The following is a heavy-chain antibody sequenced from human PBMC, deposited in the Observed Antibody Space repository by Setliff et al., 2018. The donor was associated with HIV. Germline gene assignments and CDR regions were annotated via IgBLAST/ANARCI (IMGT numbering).Heavy chain of an antibody. CDR3: AIRREVVAAATTRRGLDI. CDR2: MNPNSGKT. V-gene: IGHV1-8*02. CDR1: GYAFSTYD. J-gene: IGHJ3*02. Sequence: ASVKVSCKASGYAFSTYDINWVRQATGRGLEWRGWMNPNSGKTGYAQQFQGRITMTRNSSISTAYMDLSSLRSEDTAVYYCAIRREVVAAATTRRGLDIWGQGTMVTVSS. D-gene: IGHD2-15*01.